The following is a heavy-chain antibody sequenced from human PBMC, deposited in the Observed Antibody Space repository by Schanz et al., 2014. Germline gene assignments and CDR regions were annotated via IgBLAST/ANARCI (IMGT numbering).Heavy chain of an antibody. CDR3: AREEGYGYGPGAFDI. Sequence: QVQLVESGGGVVQPGRSLRLSCAASGFSFSTYAMHWVRQAPGKGLEWVAVILYDGSKTCYADSVKGRFTISRDNSKNTLSLQMNSLRAEDTAVYYCAREEGYGYGPGAFDIWGQGTMVTVSS. J-gene: IGHJ3*02. D-gene: IGHD5-18*01. CDR2: ILYDGSKT. V-gene: IGHV3-30*04. CDR1: GFSFSTYA.